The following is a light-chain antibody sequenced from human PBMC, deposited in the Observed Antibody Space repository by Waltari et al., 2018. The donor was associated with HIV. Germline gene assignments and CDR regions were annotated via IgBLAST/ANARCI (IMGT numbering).Light chain of an antibody. V-gene: IGLV6-57*01. Sequence: NFMLTQTHSVSESPGKTVTISCTRSSGSLASSEEKCHQQRPGSSPTTVIYEDNQRPSGGPERFSGSIDSSSNSTSLTISGLKTEDEADYYCQSYDSSNHWVFGGGTKLTVL. CDR1: SGSLASSE. CDR2: EDN. J-gene: IGLJ3*02. CDR3: QSYDSSNHWV.